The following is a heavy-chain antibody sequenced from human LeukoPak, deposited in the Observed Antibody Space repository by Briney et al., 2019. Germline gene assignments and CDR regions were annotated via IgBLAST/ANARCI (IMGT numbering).Heavy chain of an antibody. CDR3: ARDLVMVYAFDY. CDR2: IYYSGST. D-gene: IGHD2-8*01. CDR1: GGSISSSSYY. V-gene: IGHV4-39*07. J-gene: IGHJ4*02. Sequence: SETLSLTCTVSGGSISSSSYYWGWIRQPPGKGLEWIGSIYYSGSTYYNPSLKSRVTISVDTPKNQFSLKLSSVTAADTAVYYCARDLVMVYAFDYWGQGTLVTVSS.